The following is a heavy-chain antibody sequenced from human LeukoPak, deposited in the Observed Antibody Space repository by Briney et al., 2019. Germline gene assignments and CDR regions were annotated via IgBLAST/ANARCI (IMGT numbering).Heavy chain of an antibody. CDR1: GFTCISYG. J-gene: IGHJ4*02. CDR2: IRYEGSNE. Sequence: GGSLRLSCAASGFTCISYGMYWVRQAPGKGLEWVAFIRYEGSNEYYADSVKGRFTISRDNSKNTPYLQMNSLRGEDTAVYYCAKVYGVVGIDYWGQGTLVTVSS. CDR3: AKVYGVVGIDY. V-gene: IGHV3-30*02. D-gene: IGHD3-3*01.